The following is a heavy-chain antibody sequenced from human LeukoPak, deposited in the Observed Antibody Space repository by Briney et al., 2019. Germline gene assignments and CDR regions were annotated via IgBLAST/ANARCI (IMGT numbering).Heavy chain of an antibody. CDR3: ARGHRDWEWLATLGFDP. J-gene: IGHJ5*02. V-gene: IGHV3-33*01. D-gene: IGHD6-19*01. CDR1: GFTFSSYG. CDR2: IWYDGSNK. Sequence: GGSLRLSCAASGFTFSSYGMHWVRQAPGKGLEWVAVIWYDGSNKYYADSVKGRFTISRDNSKNTLYLQMNSLRAEDTAVYYCARGHRDWEWLATLGFDPWGQGTLVTVSS.